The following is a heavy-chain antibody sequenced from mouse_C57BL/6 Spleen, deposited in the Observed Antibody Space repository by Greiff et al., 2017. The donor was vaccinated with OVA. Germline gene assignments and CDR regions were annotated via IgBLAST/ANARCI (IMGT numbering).Heavy chain of an antibody. J-gene: IGHJ2*01. D-gene: IGHD2-4*01. Sequence: QVHVKQSGAELAKPGASVKLSCKASGYTFTSYWMHWVKQRPGQGLEWIGYINPSSGYTKYNQKFKDKATLTVDKSSSTAYMQLSSLTYEDSAVYYCARGDDYDDYWGQGTTLTVSS. CDR2: INPSSGYT. CDR3: ARGDDYDDY. V-gene: IGHV1-7*01. CDR1: GYTFTSYW.